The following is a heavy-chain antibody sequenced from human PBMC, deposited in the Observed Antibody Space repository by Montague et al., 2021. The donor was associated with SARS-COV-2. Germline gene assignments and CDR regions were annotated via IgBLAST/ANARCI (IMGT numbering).Heavy chain of an antibody. Sequence: SETLSLTCTVSGGSISSSSYYWGWIRQPPGKGLGWIGNIYYSGSTYYNPSLKSRVTISADTSKNQFSLKLSSVTAADTAVYYCASQDMGSVTIFGVVMHDRWLDPWGQGTLVTVSS. V-gene: IGHV4-39*01. J-gene: IGHJ5*02. CDR1: GGSISSSSYY. CDR2: IYYSGST. CDR3: ASQDMGSVTIFGVVMHDRWLDP. D-gene: IGHD3-3*01.